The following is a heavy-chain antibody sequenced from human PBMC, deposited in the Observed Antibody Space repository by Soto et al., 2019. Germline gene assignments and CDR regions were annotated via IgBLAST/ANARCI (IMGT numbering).Heavy chain of an antibody. CDR1: CGSISSSNW. CDR3: AREAYKRGATNPFFDY. Sequence: LSLTCAVSCGSISSSNWWTWVRLPPGKGLEWIGEIYPSGITNYSPSLKSRVTMSVDKSKNQFSLKLNSVTAADTAMYYCAREAYKRGATNPFFDYWGQGTLVTVSS. V-gene: IGHV4-4*02. CDR2: IYPSGIT. J-gene: IGHJ4*02. D-gene: IGHD1-26*01.